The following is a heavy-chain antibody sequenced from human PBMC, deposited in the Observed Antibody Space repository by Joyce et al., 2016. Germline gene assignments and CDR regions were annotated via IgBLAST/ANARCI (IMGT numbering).Heavy chain of an antibody. CDR2: IDPYSGGT. Sequence: QVQLVQSGAEVKKPGASVKVSCTASGYRFSGYYIHWVRQAPGQGLEWRGWIDPYSGGTKYAQKFQGRVTMTRDTSISTAYMELTGLRSDDTAVYFCAKTRPPVMTTKWADHWGQGTLVTVSS. D-gene: IGHD4-17*01. CDR1: GYRFSGYY. V-gene: IGHV1-2*02. J-gene: IGHJ4*02. CDR3: AKTRPPVMTTKWADH.